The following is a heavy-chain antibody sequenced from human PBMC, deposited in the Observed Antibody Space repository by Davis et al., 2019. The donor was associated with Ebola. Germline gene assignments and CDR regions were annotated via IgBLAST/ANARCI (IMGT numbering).Heavy chain of an antibody. J-gene: IGHJ4*02. CDR1: GGTFSSYT. V-gene: IGHV1-69*04. D-gene: IGHD3-22*01. Sequence: AASVKVSCKASGGTFSSYTISWVRQAPGQGLEWMGRIIPILGIANYAQKFQGRVTITADKSTSTAYMELSSLRSEDTAVYYCARDFNYYDSSGYYRYWGQGTLVTVSS. CDR2: IIPILGIA. CDR3: ARDFNYYDSSGYYRY.